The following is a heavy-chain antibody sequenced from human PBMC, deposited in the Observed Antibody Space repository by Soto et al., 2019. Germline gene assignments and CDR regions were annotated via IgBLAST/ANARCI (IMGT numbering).Heavy chain of an antibody. V-gene: IGHV4-30-2*01. J-gene: IGHJ5*02. CDR3: ARLYCGGDCYSVYWFDP. CDR1: GGSISSGDYY. D-gene: IGHD2-21*02. CDR2: IYHSGST. Sequence: TLSLTCTVSGGSISSGDYYWSWIRQPPGKGLEWIGYIYHSGSTYYNPSLKSRVTISVDRSKNQFSLKLSSVTAADTAVYYCARLYCGGDCYSVYWFDPWGQGTLVTVSS.